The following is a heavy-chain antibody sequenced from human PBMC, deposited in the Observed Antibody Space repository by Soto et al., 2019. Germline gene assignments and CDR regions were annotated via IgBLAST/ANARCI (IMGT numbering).Heavy chain of an antibody. J-gene: IGHJ4*02. CDR1: GGSISSGGYY. Sequence: SETLFLTCTVSGGSISSGGYYWSWIRQHPGKGLEWIGYIYYSGSTYYNPSLKSRVTISVDTSKNQFSLKLSSVTAADTAVYYCARDRKDGYKFDYWGQGTLVTVSS. CDR3: ARDRKDGYKFDY. CDR2: IYYSGST. D-gene: IGHD5-12*01. V-gene: IGHV4-31*03.